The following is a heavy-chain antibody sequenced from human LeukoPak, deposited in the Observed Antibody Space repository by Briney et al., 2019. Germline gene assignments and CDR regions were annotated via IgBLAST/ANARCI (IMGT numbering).Heavy chain of an antibody. CDR3: GRETDFGVVTN. D-gene: IGHD3-3*01. J-gene: IGHJ4*02. V-gene: IGHV6-1*01. CDR1: GDSVSSNGAS. Sequence: SQTLSLTCAISGDSVSSNGASWNWIRQSPSRGLEWLGRTYYRSQQWHSDYAPSVQGRITLNPDTSKYQFSLQLNSMAPEDTAVYYCGRETDFGVVTNWGQGTLVTVSS. CDR2: TYYRSQQWHS.